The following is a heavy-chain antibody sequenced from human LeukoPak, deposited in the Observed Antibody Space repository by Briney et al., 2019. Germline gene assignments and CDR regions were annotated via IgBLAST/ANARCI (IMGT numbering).Heavy chain of an antibody. V-gene: IGHV4-59*01. CDR3: AKGIQLWPKDYYFDY. D-gene: IGHD5-18*01. Sequence: SETLSLTCTVSGGSISSYYWSWLRQPPGKGLEWVGYIYYSESTNYNPSLKSRVTISVDTSKNQFSLQLSSVTAADTAVYYCAKGIQLWPKDYYFDYWGQGTLVTVSS. CDR2: IYYSEST. J-gene: IGHJ4*02. CDR1: GGSISSYY.